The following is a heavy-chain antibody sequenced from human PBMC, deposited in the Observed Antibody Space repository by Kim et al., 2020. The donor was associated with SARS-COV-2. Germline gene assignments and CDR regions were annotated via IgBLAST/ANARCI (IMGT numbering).Heavy chain of an antibody. CDR2: IYYSGST. D-gene: IGHD3-10*01. V-gene: IGHV4-31*03. CDR3: ARGLINYYGSGSYFDY. J-gene: IGHJ4*02. CDR1: GGSISSGGYY. Sequence: SETPSLTCTVSGGSISSGGYYWSWIRQHPGKGLEWIGYIYYSGSTYYNPSLKSRVTISVDTSKNQFSLKLSSVTAADTAVYYCARGLINYYGSGSYFDYWGQGTLVTVSS.